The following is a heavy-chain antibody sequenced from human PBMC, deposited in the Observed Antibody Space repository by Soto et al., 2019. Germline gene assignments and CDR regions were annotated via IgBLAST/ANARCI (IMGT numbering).Heavy chain of an antibody. J-gene: IGHJ4*02. CDR2: IKQDESEK. D-gene: IGHD1-26*01. CDR1: GLTFTDYG. Sequence: GGSLRLSCVTYGLTFTDYGMSWVRQAPGKGLEWVAKIKQDESEKNYLDSVKGRFTISRDNAKNSLYLQMNSLRAEDTAVYYCASDRFRGTYYLRGVTYFFEEWGQGAPVTVSS. V-gene: IGHV3-7*03. CDR3: ASDRFRGTYYLRGVTYFFEE.